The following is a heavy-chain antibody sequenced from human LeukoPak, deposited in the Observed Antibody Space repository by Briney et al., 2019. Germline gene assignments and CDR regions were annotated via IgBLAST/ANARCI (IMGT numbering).Heavy chain of an antibody. CDR1: GGSISSSSYY. CDR3: ARGYIVATTDYFDY. Sequence: SETLSLTCTVSGGSISSSSYYWGWIRQPPGKGLEWIGSIYYSGSTYYNPSLKSRVTISVDTSKNQFSLKLSSVTAADTAVYYCARGYIVATTDYFDYWGQGTLVTVSS. V-gene: IGHV4-39*01. J-gene: IGHJ4*02. CDR2: IYYSGST. D-gene: IGHD5-12*01.